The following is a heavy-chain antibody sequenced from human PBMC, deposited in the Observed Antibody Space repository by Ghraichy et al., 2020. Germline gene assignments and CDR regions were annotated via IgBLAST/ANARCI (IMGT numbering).Heavy chain of an antibody. Sequence: GGSLRLSCAASGFTFSNYAMSWVRQAPGKGLRWVSSISHSGGSTYYADSAKGRFTISRDNSRNTLYLQMNSLRADDTAVYHCAKGLINMIQGVTDLPYYYYTMDVWGQGTTVTVSS. CDR3: AKGLINMIQGVTDLPYYYYTMDV. V-gene: IGHV3-23*01. J-gene: IGHJ6*02. CDR1: GFTFSNYA. CDR2: ISHSGGST. D-gene: IGHD3-10*01.